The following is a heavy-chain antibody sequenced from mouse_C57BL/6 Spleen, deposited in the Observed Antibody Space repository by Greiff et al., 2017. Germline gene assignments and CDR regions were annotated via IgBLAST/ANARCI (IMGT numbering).Heavy chain of an antibody. V-gene: IGHV1-64*01. J-gene: IGHJ3*01. CDR2: IHPNSGST. Sequence: VQLQQPGAELVKPGASVKLSCKASGYTFTSYWMPWVKQRPGQGLEWIGMIHPNSGSTNYHEKFKSTATLTVDKCSSTAYMQLGSLTSEDSAVYDCAREGLPELGCAYWGQGTLVTVSA. CDR1: GYTFTSYW. D-gene: IGHD4-1*01. CDR3: AREGLPELGCAY.